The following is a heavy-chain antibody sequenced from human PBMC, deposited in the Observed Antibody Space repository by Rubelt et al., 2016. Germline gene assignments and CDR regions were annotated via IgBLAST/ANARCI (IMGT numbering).Heavy chain of an antibody. Sequence: QLQLQESGPGLVKPSETLSLTCTVSGGSITNSNYYWGWIRQPPGKGLEWIGSIYYSGNTYYNPSLKSRVTISVDTSKNQFPLSWDSVSAAGTGVKCGAGRGSGSCDQSWFDPWGQGTLGSVAS. J-gene: IGHJ5*02. CDR3: AGRGSGSCDQSWFDP. CDR2: IYYSGNT. CDR1: GGSITNSNYY. V-gene: IGHV4-39*01. D-gene: IGHD1-26*01.